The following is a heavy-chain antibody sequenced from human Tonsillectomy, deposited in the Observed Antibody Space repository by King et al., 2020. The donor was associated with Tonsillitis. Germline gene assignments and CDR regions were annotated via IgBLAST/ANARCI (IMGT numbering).Heavy chain of an antibody. J-gene: IGHJ3*02. V-gene: IGHV3-30*18. CDR1: GFTFSNYG. D-gene: IGHD3-16*02. CDR2: ISYGGSNI. Sequence: QVQLVESGGGVVQPRRSLRLSCAASGFTFSNYGMHWVRQAPGTGLEWVAVISYGGSNIYYADSVKGRFTTSRDNSTNTLYLQMNSLRAEDTAVYYCAKELYDYVWGSYQAFDIRGQGTMVTFSS. CDR3: AKELYDYVWGSYQAFDI.